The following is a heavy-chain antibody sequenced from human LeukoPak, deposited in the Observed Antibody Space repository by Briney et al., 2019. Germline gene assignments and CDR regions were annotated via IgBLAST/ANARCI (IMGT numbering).Heavy chain of an antibody. CDR2: IYYSGST. CDR1: GGSISSYY. CDR3: ARGTAAGVAVSWFDP. Sequence: SETLSLTCTVSGGSISSYYWSWIRQPPGKGLEWIGYIYYSGSTNYNPSLKSRVTISVDTSKNQFSLKLSSVTAADTAVYYCARGTAAGVAVSWFDPWGQGTLVTVSS. D-gene: IGHD6-13*01. V-gene: IGHV4-59*01. J-gene: IGHJ5*02.